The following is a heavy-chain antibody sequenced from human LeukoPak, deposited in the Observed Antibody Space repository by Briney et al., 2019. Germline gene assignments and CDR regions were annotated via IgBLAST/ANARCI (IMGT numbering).Heavy chain of an antibody. V-gene: IGHV3-30*18. CDR1: GFTFSSYG. J-gene: IGHJ3*02. CDR2: ISYDGSNK. Sequence: GGSLRLSCAASGFTFSSYGMHWVRQAPGKGLEWGAVISYDGSNKYYADSVKGRFTISRDNSKNTLYLQMNSLRAEDTAVYYCAKIGYCSSTSCPWDDAFDIWGQGTMVTVSS. D-gene: IGHD2-2*01. CDR3: AKIGYCSSTSCPWDDAFDI.